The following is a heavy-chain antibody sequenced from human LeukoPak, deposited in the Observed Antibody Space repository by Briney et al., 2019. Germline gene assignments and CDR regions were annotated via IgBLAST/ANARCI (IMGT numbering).Heavy chain of an antibody. J-gene: IGHJ5*02. V-gene: IGHV1-3*03. CDR3: ARVRYCSGGSCYRWFDP. CDR1: GYTFTNHE. CDR2: INGGNGDT. D-gene: IGHD2-15*01. Sequence: ASVKVSCKASGYTFTNHEMHWVRQAPGQSLEWMGGINGGNGDTKYSQEFQGRVTITAGESTSTAYMELSSLRSEDTAVYYCARVRYCSGGSCYRWFDPWGQGTLATVSS.